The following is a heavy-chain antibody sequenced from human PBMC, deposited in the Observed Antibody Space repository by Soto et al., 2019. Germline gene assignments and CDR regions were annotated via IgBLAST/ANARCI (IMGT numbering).Heavy chain of an antibody. CDR1: GGSISSSSYY. D-gene: IGHD2-15*01. V-gene: IGHV4-39*01. CDR3: ARHGPEAGCSGGSCYSTYYFDY. Sequence: QLQLQESGPGLVKPSETLSLTCTVSGGSISSSSYYWGWIRQPPGKGLEWIGSIYYSGSTYYNPSLKSRVTISVDTSKNQFSLKLSSVTAADTAVYYCARHGPEAGCSGGSCYSTYYFDYWGQGTLVTVSS. J-gene: IGHJ4*02. CDR2: IYYSGST.